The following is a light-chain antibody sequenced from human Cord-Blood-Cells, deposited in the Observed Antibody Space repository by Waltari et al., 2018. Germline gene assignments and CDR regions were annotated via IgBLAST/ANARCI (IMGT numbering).Light chain of an antibody. CDR3: QQYGSSLIT. CDR2: GAS. V-gene: IGKV3-20*01. Sequence: EIVLTQSPGTLSLSPGERATLSCRDSQSVSSSYLAWYQQKPGQAPRLLIYGASSRATGIPDRLSGSGSGTDLTRTISRLEPEDFAVYYCQQYGSSLITFGQGTRLEIK. CDR1: QSVSSSY. J-gene: IGKJ5*01.